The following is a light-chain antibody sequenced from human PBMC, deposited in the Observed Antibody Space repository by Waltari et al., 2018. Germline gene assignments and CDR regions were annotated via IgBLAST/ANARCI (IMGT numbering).Light chain of an antibody. CDR3: QQYGSSVLYT. CDR2: GAS. CDR1: QSLTKRY. J-gene: IGKJ2*01. V-gene: IGKV3-20*01. Sequence: EVVLTQSPDTLSLSPGERATLSCRASQSLTKRYLAWYQQRPGQAPRLLIYGASSRAAVIPDRFSGSGSGTDFTLTISRLEPEDSAVYYCQQYGSSVLYTFGQGTKLEIK.